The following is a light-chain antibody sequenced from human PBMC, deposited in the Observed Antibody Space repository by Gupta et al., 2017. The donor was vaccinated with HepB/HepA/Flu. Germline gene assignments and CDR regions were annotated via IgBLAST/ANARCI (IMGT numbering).Light chain of an antibody. Sequence: QAVLTQPSSLSASPGASASLTCTLRSGINVGTYSIYWYQQKPGSPPQDLLRYKSDSDKQQGSGVPSRFSGSKDASANAGILLISGLQSEDEADYYCLIWHSSAWVFGGGTKLTVL. V-gene: IGLV5-45*02. CDR1: SGINVGTYS. J-gene: IGLJ3*02. CDR2: YKSDSDK. CDR3: LIWHSSAWV.